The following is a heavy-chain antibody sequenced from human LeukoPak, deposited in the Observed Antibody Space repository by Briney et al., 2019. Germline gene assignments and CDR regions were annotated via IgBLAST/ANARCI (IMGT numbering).Heavy chain of an antibody. CDR3: ARATSAYSSSWYLYYYMDV. CDR2: INHSGST. D-gene: IGHD6-13*01. V-gene: IGHV4-34*01. Sequence: SWIRQPPGKGLEWIGEINHSGSTNYNPSLKSRVTISVDTSKNQFSLKLSSVTAADTAVYYCARATSAYSSSWYLYYYMDVWGKGTTVTISS. J-gene: IGHJ6*03.